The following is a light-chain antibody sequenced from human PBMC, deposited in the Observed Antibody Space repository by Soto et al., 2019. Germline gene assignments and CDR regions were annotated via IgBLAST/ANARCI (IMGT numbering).Light chain of an antibody. CDR1: QSVSSSY. CDR2: GAS. Sequence: EFVLTQSPGTLSLSPGERATLSCRASQSVSSSYLAWYQQKPGQAPRLLIYGASSRATGIPDRFSGSGSGTDFTLTISRLEPEDFAVYYCQQYGSSPPITFSQGTRLEIK. J-gene: IGKJ5*01. CDR3: QQYGSSPPIT. V-gene: IGKV3-20*01.